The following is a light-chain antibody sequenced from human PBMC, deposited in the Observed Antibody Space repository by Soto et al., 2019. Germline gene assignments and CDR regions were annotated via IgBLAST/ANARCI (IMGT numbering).Light chain of an antibody. Sequence: ALTQPASVSGSPGQSITISCTGTNSDVGTYKYVSWYQQHPGKAPKLIIFDVSYRPSGVSNRFSGSKSGNTASLTISGLRAEDESDYYCSSYTTSSTVLFGGGTKVTVL. CDR3: SSYTTSSTVL. CDR1: NSDVGTYKY. V-gene: IGLV2-14*01. J-gene: IGLJ2*01. CDR2: DVS.